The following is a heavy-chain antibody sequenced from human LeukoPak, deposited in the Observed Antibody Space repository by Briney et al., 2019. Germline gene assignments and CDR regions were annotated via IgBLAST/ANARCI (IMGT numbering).Heavy chain of an antibody. V-gene: IGHV3-21*04. CDR2: ISSSSSYI. Sequence: GGSLRPSCAASGFTFSSYSMNWVRQAPGKGLEWVSSISSSSSYIYYADSVKGRFTISRDNSENTIYLQMNTLRAEDTAVYFCAKEALQSLRYSYISNFDCWGQGTLVTVSS. D-gene: IGHD5-18*01. J-gene: IGHJ4*02. CDR3: AKEALQSLRYSYISNFDC. CDR1: GFTFSSYS.